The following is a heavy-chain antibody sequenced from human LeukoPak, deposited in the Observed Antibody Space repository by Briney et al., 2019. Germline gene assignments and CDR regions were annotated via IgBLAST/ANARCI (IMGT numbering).Heavy chain of an antibody. V-gene: IGHV3-53*01. J-gene: IGHJ4*02. Sequence: PGGSLRLSCAASGFTVSSNYMSWVRQAPGKGLEWVSIIYSGGSTYYADSVKGRFTISRDISKNTLHLQMNSLRAEDTAVYYCARLGYYDALTDILDDFWGQGTLVTVSS. CDR2: IYSGGST. D-gene: IGHD3-9*01. CDR3: ARLGYYDALTDILDDF. CDR1: GFTVSSNY.